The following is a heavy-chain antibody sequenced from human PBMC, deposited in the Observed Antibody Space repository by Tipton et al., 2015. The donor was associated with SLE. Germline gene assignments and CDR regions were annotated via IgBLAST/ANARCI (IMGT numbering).Heavy chain of an antibody. J-gene: IGHJ4*02. V-gene: IGHV1-69*01. D-gene: IGHD3-22*01. CDR3: AREGHYFDDSGHL. CDR2: IIPMFGTA. Sequence: QSGAEVKKPGSSVKVSCKASGGTFISYAFSWVRQAPGQGLEWMGVIIPMFGTANYAQRFQGRVTITADESTSTAYMGLSSLRSEDTAVYYCAREGHYFDDSGHLWGQGTLVTVSS. CDR1: GGTFISYA.